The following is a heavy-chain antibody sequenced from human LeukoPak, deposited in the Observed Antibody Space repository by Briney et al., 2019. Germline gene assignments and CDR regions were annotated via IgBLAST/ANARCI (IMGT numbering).Heavy chain of an antibody. CDR1: GFTFSNYW. CDR2: ISGSGGST. CDR3: ATCPSISGVVNYYYGMDV. D-gene: IGHD3-3*01. J-gene: IGHJ6*02. Sequence: GGSLRLSCAASGFTFSNYWMTWVRQAPGKGLEWVSAISGSGGSTYYADSVKGRFTISRDNSKNTLYLQMNSLRAEDTAVYYCATCPSISGVVNYYYGMDVWGQGTTVTVSS. V-gene: IGHV3-23*01.